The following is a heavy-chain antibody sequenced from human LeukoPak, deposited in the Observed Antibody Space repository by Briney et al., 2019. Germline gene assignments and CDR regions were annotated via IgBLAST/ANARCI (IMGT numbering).Heavy chain of an antibody. CDR2: IKSKTDGGTT. D-gene: IGHD3-9*01. CDR3: TTGHFVDWGAFDL. J-gene: IGHJ3*01. Sequence: GGSLSLSCAASGFTFSNAWMSWVRQAPGKGLEWVGRIKSKTDGGTTDYAAPVKGRFTISRDDSKNTLYLQMNSLKTEDTAVYYCTTGHFVDWGAFDLWGQGTMVTVSS. V-gene: IGHV3-15*01. CDR1: GFTFSNAW.